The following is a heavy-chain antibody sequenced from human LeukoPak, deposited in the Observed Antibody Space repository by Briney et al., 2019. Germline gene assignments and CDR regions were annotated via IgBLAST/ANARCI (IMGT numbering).Heavy chain of an antibody. Sequence: SQTLSLTCAISGDSVSTNSAAWNWIRQSPSRGLEWLGRTYYRSKWYNDYAVSVKSRITINPDTSKNQFSLQLNSVTPEDTAVYYCARTSKQLVERRGFDYWGQGTLVTVSS. J-gene: IGHJ4*02. CDR2: TYYRSKWYN. CDR1: GDSVSTNSAA. D-gene: IGHD6-6*01. CDR3: ARTSKQLVERRGFDY. V-gene: IGHV6-1*01.